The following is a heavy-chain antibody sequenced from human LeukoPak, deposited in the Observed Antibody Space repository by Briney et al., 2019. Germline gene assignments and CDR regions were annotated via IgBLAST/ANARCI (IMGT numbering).Heavy chain of an antibody. V-gene: IGHV4-34*01. CDR1: GGSFSGYY. CDR3: ARAPVVPAAIRYYYYYYMDV. Sequence: SETLSLTCAVYGGSFSGYYWSWIRQPPGKGLEWIGEINHSGSTNYNPSLKSRVTISVDTSKNQFSLKLSSVTAADTAVYYCARAPVVPAAIRYYYYYYMDVWGKGTTVTVSS. CDR2: INHSGST. D-gene: IGHD2-2*01. J-gene: IGHJ6*03.